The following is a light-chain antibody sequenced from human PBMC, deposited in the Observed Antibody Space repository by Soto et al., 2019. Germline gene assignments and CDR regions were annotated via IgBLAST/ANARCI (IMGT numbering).Light chain of an antibody. Sequence: QSVLTQPASVSWSPGQPITISCTGNSIVVGSFDSVAWYQHNPGKAPKLMIYDVSNRPSGVSSRFSGSKSGNTASLSISGLQTEDEANYYCSSFTTSSTLVFXTGTKGTVL. V-gene: IGLV2-14*01. J-gene: IGLJ1*01. CDR2: DVS. CDR1: SIVVGSFDS. CDR3: SSFTTSSTLV.